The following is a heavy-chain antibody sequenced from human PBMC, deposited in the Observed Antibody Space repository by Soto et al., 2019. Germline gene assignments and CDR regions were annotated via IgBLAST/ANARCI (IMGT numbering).Heavy chain of an antibody. D-gene: IGHD6-6*01. CDR2: NYYSGIT. J-gene: IGHJ6*02. CDR3: ARGSSIAGLYYGMDV. CDR1: GGYISSGGYY. Sequence: QVQLQESGPGLVKPSQTLSLTCTVSGGYISSGGYYWTWIRQHPGKGLEWIGYNYYSGITYYNPSLKSRVTMSLDTSKNQFSLKLSSVTAADTAVYYCARGSSIAGLYYGMDVWGQGTTVTVSS. V-gene: IGHV4-31*03.